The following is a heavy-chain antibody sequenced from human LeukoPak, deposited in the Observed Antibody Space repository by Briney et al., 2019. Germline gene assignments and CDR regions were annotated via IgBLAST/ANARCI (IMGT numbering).Heavy chain of an antibody. D-gene: IGHD3-22*01. CDR1: GYTFPDFG. V-gene: IGHV1-18*01. CDR2: ISPDNGDK. Sequence: ASVKVSCKTSGYTFPDFGIYWVRPAPGQGLEWVGWISPDNGDKKFAQSFQGRVILATDTSTRTVYMELTNLRSDDTAVYFCARGDREYWGQGTLVTVSS. CDR3: ARGDREY. J-gene: IGHJ4*02.